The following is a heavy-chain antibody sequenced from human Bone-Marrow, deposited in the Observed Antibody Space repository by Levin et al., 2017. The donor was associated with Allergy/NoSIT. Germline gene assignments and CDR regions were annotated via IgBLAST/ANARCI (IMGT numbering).Heavy chain of an antibody. Sequence: PGGSLRLSCAASGFTFSSYAMSWVRQAPGKGLEWVSAISGSGGSTYYADSVKGRFTISRDNSKNTLYLQMNSLRAEDTAVYYCAKTTPFITIFGWSLPHYFDYWGQGTLVTVSS. D-gene: IGHD3-3*01. V-gene: IGHV3-23*01. CDR2: ISGSGGST. CDR3: AKTTPFITIFGWSLPHYFDY. CDR1: GFTFSSYA. J-gene: IGHJ4*02.